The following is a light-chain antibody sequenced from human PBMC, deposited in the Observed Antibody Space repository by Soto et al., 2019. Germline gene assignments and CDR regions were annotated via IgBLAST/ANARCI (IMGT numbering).Light chain of an antibody. CDR3: QHYNVYPWT. CDR1: QGVANY. V-gene: IGKV1-9*01. CDR2: EAS. Sequence: DIQLTQSPSFLSASVGDRVPLTCLASQGVANYFAWYQQKPGKAPKLLIYEASSLQSGVPSRFSGSGSGTEFTLSISSLQPDDFATYYCQHYNVYPWTFGQGTKVDI. J-gene: IGKJ1*01.